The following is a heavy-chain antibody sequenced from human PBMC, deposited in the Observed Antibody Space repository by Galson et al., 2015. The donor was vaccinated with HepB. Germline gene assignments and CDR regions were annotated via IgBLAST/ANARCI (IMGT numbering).Heavy chain of an antibody. V-gene: IGHV3-33*01. Sequence: SLRLSCAASGFTFSSYGMHWVRQAPGKGLEWVAVIWYDGSNKYYADSVKGRFTISRDNSKNTLYLQMNSLRAADTAVYYCARDPSFCGGDCYPMYGFDIWGQGTMVTVSS. J-gene: IGHJ3*02. CDR2: IWYDGSNK. CDR3: ARDPSFCGGDCYPMYGFDI. CDR1: GFTFSSYG. D-gene: IGHD2-21*01.